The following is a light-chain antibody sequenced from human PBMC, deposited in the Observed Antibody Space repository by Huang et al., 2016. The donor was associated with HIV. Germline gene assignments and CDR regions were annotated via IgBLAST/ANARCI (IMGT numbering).Light chain of an antibody. CDR1: QDIRDY. CDR2: EAS. J-gene: IGKJ3*01. Sequence: DIQMTQSPPSLSASVGDRVTITCQASQDIRDYLNWYQQKSGKAPKLLIYEASNLQTRVPSGVRRSGAGKEFTRTNDSQQPEDLATYYPEQYDKPPFTFGPGTKVDFK. V-gene: IGKV1-33*01. CDR3: EQYDKPPFT.